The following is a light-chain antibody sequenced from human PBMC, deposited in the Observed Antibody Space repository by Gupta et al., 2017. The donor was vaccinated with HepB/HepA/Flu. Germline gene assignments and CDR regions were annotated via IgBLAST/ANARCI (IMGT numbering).Light chain of an antibody. CDR2: KVA. Sequence: VMTQPSSPLPVTLGQSASISCKSSQSLVHTDGNIFLNWFHQRPGQSPRRLIYKVAKRDYGVAGRFSGSGSDTDFTLNSSRGEAEDVGVYYIKRGIFWRTFGQGTKVEI. J-gene: IGKJ1*01. CDR3: KRGIFWRT. CDR1: QSLVHTDGNIF. V-gene: IGKV2-30*02.